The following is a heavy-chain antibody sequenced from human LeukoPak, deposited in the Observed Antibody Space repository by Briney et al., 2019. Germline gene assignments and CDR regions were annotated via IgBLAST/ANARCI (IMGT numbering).Heavy chain of an antibody. V-gene: IGHV3-21*01. J-gene: IGHJ4*02. CDR3: AYMVRGVNRINFDY. CDR1: GFTFSSYS. CDR2: ISSSSSYI. Sequence: GGSLRLSCAASGFTFSSYSMNWVRQAPGKGLEWVSSISSSSSYIYYADSVKGRFTISRDNAKNSLYLQMNSLRAKDTAVYYCAYMVRGVNRINFDYWGQGTLVTVSS. D-gene: IGHD3-10*01.